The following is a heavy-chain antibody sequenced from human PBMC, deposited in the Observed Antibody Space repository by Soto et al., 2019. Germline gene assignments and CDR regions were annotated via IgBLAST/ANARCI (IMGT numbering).Heavy chain of an antibody. CDR3: ARPPYSGSPGYYFDY. CDR1: GYTFTSYY. CDR2: INPSGGST. Sequence: QVQLVQSGAEVKKPGASVKVSCKASGYTFTSYYMHWVRQAPGQGLEWMGIINPSGGSTSYAQKFQGRVTMTGDTSTSTVYMELSSLRSEDTAVYYCARPPYSGSPGYYFDYWGQGTLVTVSS. V-gene: IGHV1-46*01. J-gene: IGHJ4*02. D-gene: IGHD1-26*01.